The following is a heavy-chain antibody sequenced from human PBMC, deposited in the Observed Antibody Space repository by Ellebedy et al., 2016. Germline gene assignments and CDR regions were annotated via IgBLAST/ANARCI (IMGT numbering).Heavy chain of an antibody. CDR3: ARDSLYSSSLGGYFDY. V-gene: IGHV1-69*13. D-gene: IGHD6-6*01. J-gene: IGHJ4*02. Sequence: ASVKVSCKASGYTFTSYGISWVRQAPGQGLEWMGGIIPIFGTANYAQKFQGRVTITADESTSTAYMELSSLRSEDTAVYYCARDSLYSSSLGGYFDYWGQGTLVTVSS. CDR1: GYTFTSYG. CDR2: IIPIFGTA.